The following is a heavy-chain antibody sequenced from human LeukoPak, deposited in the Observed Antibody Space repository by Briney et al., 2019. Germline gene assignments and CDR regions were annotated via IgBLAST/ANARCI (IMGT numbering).Heavy chain of an antibody. CDR3: AKAAYSGSYLGDYFDY. J-gene: IGHJ4*02. CDR2: IWYDGSNK. V-gene: IGHV3-33*06. Sequence: GGSLRLSCAASGFTFSSYDMHWVRQAPGKGLEWVAVIWYDGSNKYYADSVKGRFTISRDNSKNTLYLQMNSLRAEDTAVYYCAKAAYSGSYLGDYFDYWGQGTLVTVSS. D-gene: IGHD1-26*01. CDR1: GFTFSSYD.